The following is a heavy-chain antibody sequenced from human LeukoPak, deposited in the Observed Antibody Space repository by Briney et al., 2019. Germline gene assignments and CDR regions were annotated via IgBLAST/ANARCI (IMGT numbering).Heavy chain of an antibody. Sequence: PGGSLRLSCAASGFTFSSYSMNWVRQAPGKGLEWVLSISSSSSYIYYADSVKGRFTISRDNAKNSLYLQMNSLRAEDTAVYYCASAYSSGWFNFDYWGQGTLVTVSS. CDR2: ISSSSSYI. CDR3: ASAYSSGWFNFDY. D-gene: IGHD6-19*01. J-gene: IGHJ4*02. CDR1: GFTFSSYS. V-gene: IGHV3-21*01.